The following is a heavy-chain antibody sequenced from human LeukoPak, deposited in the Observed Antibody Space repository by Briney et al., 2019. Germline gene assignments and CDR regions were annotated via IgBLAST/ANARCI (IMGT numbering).Heavy chain of an antibody. CDR2: ISYSGST. D-gene: IGHD2-21*02. CDR1: GGSISRSTYY. V-gene: IGHV4-39*01. J-gene: IGHJ3*02. Sequence: SETLSLTCNVSGGSISRSTYYWGWIRQPPGKGLEYIGSISYSGSTFYNPSLKSRVTISVDTSKNQFSLKLSSVTAADTAVYYCARYPHTPAFREIVVVTGADAFDIWGQGTMVTVSS. CDR3: ARYPHTPAFREIVVVTGADAFDI.